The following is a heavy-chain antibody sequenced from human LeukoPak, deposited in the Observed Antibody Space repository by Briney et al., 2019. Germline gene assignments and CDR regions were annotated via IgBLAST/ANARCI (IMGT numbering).Heavy chain of an antibody. V-gene: IGHV3-23*01. D-gene: IGHD6-19*01. CDR2: IHGSGDST. Sequence: GGTLRLSCAASGFTFSSYGMTWVRQTPGKGLEWVSTIHGSGDSTYYADSVKGRFTISRDNSKNTLYLQMNSLRAEDTAVYYCAREVVPLGIAVAGPEYNWFDPWGQGTLATVSS. CDR1: GFTFSSYG. J-gene: IGHJ5*02. CDR3: AREVVPLGIAVAGPEYNWFDP.